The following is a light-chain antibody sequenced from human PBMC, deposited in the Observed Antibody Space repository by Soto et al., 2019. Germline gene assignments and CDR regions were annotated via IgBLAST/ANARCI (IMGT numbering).Light chain of an antibody. Sequence: QSALTQPASVSGSPGQSITISCTGTSSDVGSYNLVSWYQQHPGKAPKLMIYEVSKRPSGVSNRFSGSKSGNAASLTISGLQAGDEADYYCCSYAGSSTSLYVFGTGTKVTVL. CDR2: EVS. J-gene: IGLJ1*01. V-gene: IGLV2-23*02. CDR1: SSDVGSYNL. CDR3: CSYAGSSTSLYV.